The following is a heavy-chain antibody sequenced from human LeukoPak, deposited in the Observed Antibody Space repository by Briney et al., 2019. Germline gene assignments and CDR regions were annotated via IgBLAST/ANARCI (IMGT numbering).Heavy chain of an antibody. V-gene: IGHV1-69*04. CDR3: ATKRITMVRGVIEPGYYYYGMDV. CDR2: IIPILGIA. J-gene: IGHJ6*02. D-gene: IGHD3-10*01. Sequence: GSSVKVPCKASGGTFSSYATSWVRQAPGQGLEWMGRIIPILGIANYAQRFQGRVTITADKSTSTAYMELSSLRSEDTAVYYCATKRITMVRGVIEPGYYYYGMDVWGQGTTVTVSS. CDR1: GGTFSSYA.